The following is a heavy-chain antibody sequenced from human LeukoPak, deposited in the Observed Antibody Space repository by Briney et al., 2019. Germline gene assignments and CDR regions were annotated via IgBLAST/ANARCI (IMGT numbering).Heavy chain of an antibody. D-gene: IGHD6-6*01. CDR3: ARGGVYSTSAVDY. Sequence: GGSLRLSCAASGFTFSTYWMHWVRQAPGKGLVWVSRINSGGSSTIYADSVKGRFTISRDNAKNTLYLQMNSLRADDTAVYYCARGGVYSTSAVDYWGQGTLVTVSS. CDR2: INSGGSST. CDR1: GFTFSTYW. V-gene: IGHV3-74*01. J-gene: IGHJ4*02.